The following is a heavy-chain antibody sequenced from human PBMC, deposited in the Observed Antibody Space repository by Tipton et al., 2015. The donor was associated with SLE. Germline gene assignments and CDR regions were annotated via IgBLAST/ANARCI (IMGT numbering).Heavy chain of an antibody. CDR3: ARDGYGGSHFSY. V-gene: IGHV4-59*01. CDR1: GGSISSYY. J-gene: IGHJ4*02. Sequence: TLSLTCTVSGGSISSYYWSWIRQPPGKGLEWIGYIYYSGSTNYNPSLKSRVTISVDTSKNQFSLKLSSVTAADTAVYYCARDGYGGSHFSYWGQGPLVTASS. CDR2: IYYSGST. D-gene: IGHD1-26*01.